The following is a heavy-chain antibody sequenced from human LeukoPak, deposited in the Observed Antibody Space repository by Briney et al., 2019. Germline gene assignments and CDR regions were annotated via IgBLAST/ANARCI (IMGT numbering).Heavy chain of an antibody. CDR1: GFTFSNYA. CDR3: ARDRGPNCGGDCFNYYFDY. D-gene: IGHD2-21*02. V-gene: IGHV3-64*02. CDR2: ITNDGRST. J-gene: IGHJ4*02. Sequence: RGSLRLSCAASGFTFSNYAMHWVRQAPGKGLEYVAAITNDGRSTYYADSVKGRFTISRDSSRNTLFLQMGSLRAEDMGVYYCARDRGPNCGGDCFNYYFDYWGQGTLVTVSS.